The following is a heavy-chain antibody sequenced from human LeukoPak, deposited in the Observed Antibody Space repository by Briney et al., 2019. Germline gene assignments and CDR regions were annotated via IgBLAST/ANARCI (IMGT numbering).Heavy chain of an antibody. CDR1: GVSIKANSDY. CDR3: ARDGRSGYEDL. Sequence: SETLSLTCNVSGVSIKANSDYWGWLRQPPGKGLEWIGSIYHVGGTYYNPSLKSRVTISIDTSKNQFSLRLTSVTAADAAIYYCARDGRSGYEDLWGPGTLVTVSS. CDR2: IYHVGGT. V-gene: IGHV4-39*07. D-gene: IGHD5-12*01. J-gene: IGHJ5*02.